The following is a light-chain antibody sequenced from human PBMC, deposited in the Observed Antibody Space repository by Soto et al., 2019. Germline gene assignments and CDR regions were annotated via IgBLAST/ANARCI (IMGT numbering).Light chain of an antibody. J-gene: IGKJ1*01. CDR2: EAS. CDR1: QTISSS. CDR3: QQYYSYSET. Sequence: DIQMTQSPSTLSVSVGDRVTITCRASQTISSSLAWYQQNPGRAPTLLIYEASTFKSGVPSRCSGSGSGTEFTLTISSLQPDDFAAYYCQQYYSYSETFGQGTKVDI. V-gene: IGKV1-5*03.